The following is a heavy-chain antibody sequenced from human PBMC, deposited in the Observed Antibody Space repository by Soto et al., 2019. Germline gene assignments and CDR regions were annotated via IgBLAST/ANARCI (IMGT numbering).Heavy chain of an antibody. D-gene: IGHD3-9*01. J-gene: IGHJ3*02. CDR1: GGSISSYY. CDR3: ARALILTGYYIHDAFDI. CDR2: IYYSGST. Sequence: TSETLSLTCTFSGGSISSYYWSLIRQPPGKGLEWIGYIYYSGSTNYNPSLKSRVTISVDTSKNQFSLKLSSVTAADTAVYYCARALILTGYYIHDAFDIWGQGTMVTVSS. V-gene: IGHV4-59*01.